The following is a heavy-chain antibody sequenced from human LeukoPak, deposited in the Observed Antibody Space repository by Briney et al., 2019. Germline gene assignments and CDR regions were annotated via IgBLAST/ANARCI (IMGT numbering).Heavy chain of an antibody. V-gene: IGHV3-74*01. CDR1: GFTFSRHW. CDR2: ISTDGSST. Sequence: GGSLRLSCAASGFTFSRHWMHWVRQVPGKGLVWVSHISTDGSSTTYADSVKGRFTISRDNAMNTLYLQMNSLRAEDTAVYYCARRGYSYDDAFDIWGQGTMVTVSS. J-gene: IGHJ3*02. D-gene: IGHD5-18*01. CDR3: ARRGYSYDDAFDI.